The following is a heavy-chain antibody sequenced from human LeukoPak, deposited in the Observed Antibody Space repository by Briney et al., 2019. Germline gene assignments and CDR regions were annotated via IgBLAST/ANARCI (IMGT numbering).Heavy chain of an antibody. Sequence: ASVKVSCKASGYTFTSYYMHWVRQATGQGLEWMGWVNPNSGNTGYAQKFQGRVTMTRNTSISTAYMELSSLRSEDTAVYYCARELPYYYDSSGYCYDYWGQGTLVTVSS. CDR2: VNPNSGNT. CDR1: GYTFTSYY. D-gene: IGHD3-22*01. CDR3: ARELPYYYDSSGYCYDY. J-gene: IGHJ4*02. V-gene: IGHV1-8*02.